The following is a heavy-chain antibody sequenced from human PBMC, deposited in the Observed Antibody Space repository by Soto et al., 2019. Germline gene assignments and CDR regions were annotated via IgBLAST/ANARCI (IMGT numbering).Heavy chain of an antibody. J-gene: IGHJ4*02. CDR1: GGSFNGYF. V-gene: IGHV4-34*01. Sequence: QVQLQQWGAGLLKPSETLSLTCGVTGGSFNGYFWSWIRQPPGKGLEWIGQVNPSGTTNYNPSLKSRVTMSVDTSKNTFSLNLISVTAADTAVYYCARGLIALGGTASHWGWGTLVTVSS. CDR3: ARGLIALGGTASH. D-gene: IGHD6-19*01. CDR2: VNPSGTT.